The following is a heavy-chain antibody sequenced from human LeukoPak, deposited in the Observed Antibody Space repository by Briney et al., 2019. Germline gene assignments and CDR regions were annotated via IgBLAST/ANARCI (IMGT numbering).Heavy chain of an antibody. V-gene: IGHV4-39*01. CDR1: GVSISRYY. D-gene: IGHD2-2*01. J-gene: IGHJ5*02. Sequence: SETLSLTCTVSGVSISRYYWGWIRQPPGKGLEWIGSIYYSGSTYYNPSLKSRVTISVDTSKNQFSLKLSSVTAADTAVYYCARYTFRGYCSSTSCRGWFDPWGQGTLVTVSS. CDR2: IYYSGST. CDR3: ARYTFRGYCSSTSCRGWFDP.